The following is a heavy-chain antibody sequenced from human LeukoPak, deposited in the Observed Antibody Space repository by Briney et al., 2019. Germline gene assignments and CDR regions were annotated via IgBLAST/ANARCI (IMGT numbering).Heavy chain of an antibody. Sequence: ASVKVSCKASGYTFTSYYMHWVRQAPGQGLEWMGIINPSGGSTSYAQKFQGRVTMNRDMSTSTVYMELSSLRSEDTAVYYCARSHAHEDYDILTGYYRIAAFDIWGQGTMVTVSS. V-gene: IGHV1-46*01. J-gene: IGHJ3*02. CDR1: GYTFTSYY. D-gene: IGHD3-9*01. CDR2: INPSGGST. CDR3: ARSHAHEDYDILTGYYRIAAFDI.